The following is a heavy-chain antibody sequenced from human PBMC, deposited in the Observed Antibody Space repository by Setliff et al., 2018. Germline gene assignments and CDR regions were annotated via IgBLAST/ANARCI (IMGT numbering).Heavy chain of an antibody. CDR1: GKTDDSYH. CDR3: ARLVRYCSTTTCQRASGDEY. Sequence: ASVKVSCKTPGKTDDSYHIHWVRQAPGQGLEWMGVIKPGIDTTTYAEMFQGRVTMTTDTSTSIVYMELRGLTSGDTAIYYCARLVRYCSTTTCQRASGDEYLGQGTLVTVSS. CDR2: IKPGIDTT. V-gene: IGHV1-46*02. D-gene: IGHD2-8*01. J-gene: IGHJ4*02.